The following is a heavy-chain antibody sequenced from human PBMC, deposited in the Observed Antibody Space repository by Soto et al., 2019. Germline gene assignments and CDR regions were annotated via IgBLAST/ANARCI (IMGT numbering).Heavy chain of an antibody. V-gene: IGHV1-69*13. D-gene: IGHD4-17*01. CDR1: GGTFSSYA. CDR2: IIPIFGTA. Sequence: RASVKVSCKASGGTFSSYAISWVRQAPGQGLGWMGGIIPIFGTANYAQKFQGRVTITADESTSTAYMELSSLRSEDTAVYYCATQTTVVRSYYYYGMDVWGQGTTVTVSS. CDR3: ATQTTVVRSYYYYGMDV. J-gene: IGHJ6*02.